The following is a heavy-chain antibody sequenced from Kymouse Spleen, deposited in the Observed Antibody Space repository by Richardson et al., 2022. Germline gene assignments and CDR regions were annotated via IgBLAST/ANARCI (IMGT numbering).Heavy chain of an antibody. Sequence: EVQLVESGGGLVQPGGSLRLSCAASGFTFSSYAMSWVRQAPGKGLEWVSAISGSGGSTYYADSVKGRFTISRDNSKNTLYLQMNSLRAEDTAVYYCAKPNWNYDYYYYGMDVWGQGTTVTVSS. J-gene: IGHJ6*02. D-gene: IGHD1-7*01. CDR3: AKPNWNYDYYYYGMDV. CDR1: GFTFSSYA. CDR2: ISGSGGST. V-gene: IGHV3-23*04.